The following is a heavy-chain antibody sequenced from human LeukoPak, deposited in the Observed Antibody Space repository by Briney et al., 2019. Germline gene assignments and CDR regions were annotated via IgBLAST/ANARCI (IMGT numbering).Heavy chain of an antibody. Sequence: TGGSLRLSCAASGFTFSTYWMSWVRQAPGKGLEWVAHIKQDGSQEYYVGSVKGRSTISRDNAKNSLYLQMNSLRVEDTAVYYCARGVPYPSWSGPHYSDYWGQGTLVTVSS. CDR2: IKQDGSQE. CDR1: GFTFSTYW. V-gene: IGHV3-7*01. CDR3: ARGVPYPSWSGPHYSDY. J-gene: IGHJ4*02. D-gene: IGHD3-3*01.